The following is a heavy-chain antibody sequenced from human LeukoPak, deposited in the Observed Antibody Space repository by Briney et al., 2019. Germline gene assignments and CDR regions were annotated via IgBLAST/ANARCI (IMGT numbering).Heavy chain of an antibody. CDR2: ISSSSSAI. D-gene: IGHD5-24*01. Sequence: GGSLRLSCAASGFTFSRYSMNWVRQAPGKGPQWVSYISSSSSAIYYADSVRGRFTISRDNAKNSLYLQMNSLRDEDEAVYYCARDGEKATKPYYFDYWGQGTLVTVFS. V-gene: IGHV3-48*02. CDR1: GFTFSRYS. J-gene: IGHJ4*02. CDR3: ARDGEKATKPYYFDY.